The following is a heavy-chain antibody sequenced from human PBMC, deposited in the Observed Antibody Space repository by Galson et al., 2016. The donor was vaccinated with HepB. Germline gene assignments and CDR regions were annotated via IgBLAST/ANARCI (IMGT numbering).Heavy chain of an antibody. V-gene: IGHV4-39*01. CDR2: IYYSGST. Sequence: SETLSLTCTVSGVSISNSSYYWVWIRQPPGKGLEWIGTIYYSGSTSYKPSLKTRISISADTSKNQFSLRLPSVTAADTAVYYCARVLTSYFYSYMDVWGKGTTVTVSS. CDR3: ARVLTSYFYSYMDV. CDR1: GVSISNSSYY. D-gene: IGHD1-14*01. J-gene: IGHJ6*03.